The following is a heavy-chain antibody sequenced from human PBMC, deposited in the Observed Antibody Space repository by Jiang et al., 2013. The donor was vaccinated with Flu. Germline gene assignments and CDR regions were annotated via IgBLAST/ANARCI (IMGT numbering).Heavy chain of an antibody. CDR3: ARPSIYYDILTGYRDYDAFDI. V-gene: IGHV4-39*01. J-gene: IGHJ3*02. Sequence: LLKPSETLSLTCTVSGGSISSSSYYWGWIRQPPGKGLEWIGSIYYSGSTYYNPSLKSRVTISVDTSKNQFSLKLSSVTAADTAVYYCARPSIYYDILTGYRDYDAFDIWGQGTMVTVSS. D-gene: IGHD3-9*01. CDR1: GGSISSSSYY. CDR2: IYYSGST.